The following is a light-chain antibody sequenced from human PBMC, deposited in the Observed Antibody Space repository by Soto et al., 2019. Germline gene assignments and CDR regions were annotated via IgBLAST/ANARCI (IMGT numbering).Light chain of an antibody. CDR2: GVS. V-gene: IGKV3-15*01. Sequence: EIVMTQTPATLSVSPGEGTTLTCRASQNXRNNLAWYQHRPGHAPRLLIYGVSTRATGIPARFSGSGSGTEFTLTISSLQSEDFAVYYXXQYNNWPPXXXGXGTKVEIK. CDR1: QNXRNN. J-gene: IGKJ1*01. CDR3: XQYNNWPPXX.